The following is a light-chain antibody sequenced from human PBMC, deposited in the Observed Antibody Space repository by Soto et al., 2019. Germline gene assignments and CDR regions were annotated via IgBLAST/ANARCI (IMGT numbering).Light chain of an antibody. CDR3: SSYTSSSTL. CDR1: SSDVGSYNH. J-gene: IGLJ1*01. V-gene: IGLV2-14*01. Sequence: QSALAQPASVSGSPGQSITISCTGTSSDVGSYNHVSWYQQHPGKAPKLMTYEVSDRPSGISSRFSGSKSGNTASLTISGLQTEDEADYYCSSYTSSSTLFGTGTKVTVL. CDR2: EVS.